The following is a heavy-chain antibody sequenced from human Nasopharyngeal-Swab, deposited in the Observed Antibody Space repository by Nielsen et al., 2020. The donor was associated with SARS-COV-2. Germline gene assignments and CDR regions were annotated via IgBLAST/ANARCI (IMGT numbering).Heavy chain of an antibody. Sequence: ASVKVSCKASGYTFTGYYMHWVRQAPGQGLEWMGWINPNSGGTNYAQKFQGRVTMTRDTSISTAYMELSRLRSDDTAVYYCARDTTASSNAFDIWGQGTMVTVSS. CDR2: INPNSGGT. CDR1: GYTFTGYY. J-gene: IGHJ3*02. D-gene: IGHD4-17*01. V-gene: IGHV1-2*02. CDR3: ARDTTASSNAFDI.